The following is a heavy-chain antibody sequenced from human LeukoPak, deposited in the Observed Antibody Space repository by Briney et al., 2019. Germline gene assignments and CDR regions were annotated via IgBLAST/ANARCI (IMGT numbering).Heavy chain of an antibody. CDR1: GFTFSSYS. CDR3: ALTAVFGVVVY. J-gene: IGHJ4*02. Sequence: GGSLRLSCAASGFTFSSYSMNWVRQAPGKGLEWVSSISSSSSYIYYADSVKGRFAISRDNAKNSLYLQMNSLRAEDTAVYYCALTAVFGVVVYWGQGTLVTVSS. D-gene: IGHD3-3*01. CDR2: ISSSSSYI. V-gene: IGHV3-21*01.